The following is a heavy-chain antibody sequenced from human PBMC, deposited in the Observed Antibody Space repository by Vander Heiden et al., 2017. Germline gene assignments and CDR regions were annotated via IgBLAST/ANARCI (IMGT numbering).Heavy chain of an antibody. CDR3: ARMGRGYSSDY. Sequence: EVQLVESGGGLVQPGGSLRLSCAASGFTLSDHYMDWVRQAPGKGLEWVGRTRNKANSYTTEYAASVKGRFTISRDDSKNSLYLQMNSLKTEDTAVYYCARMGRGYSSDYWGQGTLVTVSS. J-gene: IGHJ4*02. V-gene: IGHV3-72*01. CDR2: TRNKANSYTT. CDR1: GFTLSDHY. D-gene: IGHD5-18*01.